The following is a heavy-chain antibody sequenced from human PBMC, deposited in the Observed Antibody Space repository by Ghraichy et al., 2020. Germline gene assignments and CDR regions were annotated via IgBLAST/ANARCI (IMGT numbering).Heavy chain of an antibody. CDR3: ARAPIVAGYGMDV. J-gene: IGHJ6*02. CDR1: GGSFSDYY. V-gene: IGHV4-34*01. Sequence: SETLSLTCAVYGGSFSDYYWSWIRQPPGRGLEWIGEINHSGSTNYNPSLKSRVTISVDTSKNQFSLKLSSVTAADTAVYFCARAPIVAGYGMDVWGQGTTVTVSS. CDR2: INHSGST. D-gene: IGHD2-21*01.